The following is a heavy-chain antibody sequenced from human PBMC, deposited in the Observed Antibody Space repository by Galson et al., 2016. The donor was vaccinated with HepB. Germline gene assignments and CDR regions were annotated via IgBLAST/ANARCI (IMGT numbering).Heavy chain of an antibody. CDR2: ISSSSSYI. D-gene: IGHD2-15*01. CDR1: GFTVNNNY. CDR3: ARDGYCSGGSCPVHPEGFYGMDV. Sequence: SLRLSCAVSGFTVNNNYMSWVRQAPGKGLEWVSSISSSSSYIYYADSVKGRFTISRDNAKNSLYLQMNSLRAEDTAVYYCARDGYCSGGSCPVHPEGFYGMDVWGQGTTVTVSS. J-gene: IGHJ6*02. V-gene: IGHV3-21*01.